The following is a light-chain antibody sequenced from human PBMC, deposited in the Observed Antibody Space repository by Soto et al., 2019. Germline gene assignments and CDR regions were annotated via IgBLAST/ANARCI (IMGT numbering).Light chain of an antibody. CDR2: AAS. Sequence: DIQMTQSPSSLSASVGDRVTITCRASQSISSYLNWYQQKPGKAPKLLIYAASSLQSGVPSRFSGSGSGTDFTLTISSLQPEDFATYSCQHSYSTPWTFGQGTNVEIK. CDR1: QSISSY. CDR3: QHSYSTPWT. V-gene: IGKV1-39*01. J-gene: IGKJ1*01.